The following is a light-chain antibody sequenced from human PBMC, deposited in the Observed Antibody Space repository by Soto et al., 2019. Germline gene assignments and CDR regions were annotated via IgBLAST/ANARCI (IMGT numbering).Light chain of an antibody. CDR3: QQSYSSPWT. Sequence: DIQMTQSPSSLSASVGDRVTITCRASQSISSYLNWYQQKPGKAPKLLIYSASSLQSGVPSRFSGSGSGTDFTLKIRSLQPEDFATYFCQQSYSSPWTFGQGTKVDIK. CDR2: SAS. V-gene: IGKV1-39*01. CDR1: QSISSY. J-gene: IGKJ1*01.